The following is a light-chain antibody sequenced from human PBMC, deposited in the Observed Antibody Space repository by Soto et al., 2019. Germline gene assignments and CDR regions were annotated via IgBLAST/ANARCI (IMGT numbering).Light chain of an antibody. Sequence: DIQMTQSPSSLSASVGDRVIITCRASQGISNYLAWYQQKPGKVPKLLIYAASTLQSGVPSRFSGSGSGTDFTLTISSLQPEDGATYYCQKYNSAPQTFGQGPKVEIK. CDR1: QGISNY. CDR3: QKYNSAPQT. J-gene: IGKJ1*01. CDR2: AAS. V-gene: IGKV1-27*01.